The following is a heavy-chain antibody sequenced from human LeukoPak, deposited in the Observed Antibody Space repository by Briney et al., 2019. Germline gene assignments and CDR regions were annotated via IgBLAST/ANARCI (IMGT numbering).Heavy chain of an antibody. CDR3: ARRRYYDGSGYLE. J-gene: IGHJ1*01. CDR2: VYYRGRT. V-gene: IGHV4-39*01. Sequence: NSSETLSLTCSVSGDSVSRSDSYWDWIRQPPGKGLEWIGTVYYRGRTYYSPSLKSRVTMSVDPSNNQFSLNLRSVTAADTAVYYCARRRYYDGSGYLEWGQGTLLSVSS. D-gene: IGHD3-22*01. CDR1: GDSVSRSDSY.